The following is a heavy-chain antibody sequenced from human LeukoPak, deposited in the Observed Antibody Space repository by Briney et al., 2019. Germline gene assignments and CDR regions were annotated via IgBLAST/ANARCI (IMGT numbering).Heavy chain of an antibody. V-gene: IGHV3-15*01. CDR1: GFIFSNAW. J-gene: IGHJ3*02. CDR2: ILSKTDGETT. D-gene: IGHD3-22*01. Sequence: GGSLRLSCAASGFIFSNAWMSWVRQVPGKGLEWVGRILSKTDGETTDFAAPVKGRFTLSRDDSKTTLYLQMNSLRAEDTAVYYCAKDPYYDSSGYSTIGDAFDIWGQGTMVTVSS. CDR3: AKDPYYDSSGYSTIGDAFDI.